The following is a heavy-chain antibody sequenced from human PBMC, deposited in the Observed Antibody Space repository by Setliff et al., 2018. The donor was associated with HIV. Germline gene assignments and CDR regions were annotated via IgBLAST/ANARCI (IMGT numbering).Heavy chain of an antibody. J-gene: IGHJ6*03. CDR3: ARQGGYSGYGFYYYYYYMDV. V-gene: IGHV4-39*01. Sequence: SETLSLTCTVSGGSISSNSYYWGWIRQPPGKGLEWVGSIYYSGSTYYNPSLKSRVTISVDTSKNQFSLKLSSVTAADTAVYYCARQGGYSGYGFYYYYYYMDVWGKGTTVTVSS. CDR1: GGSISSNSYY. CDR2: IYYSGST. D-gene: IGHD5-12*01.